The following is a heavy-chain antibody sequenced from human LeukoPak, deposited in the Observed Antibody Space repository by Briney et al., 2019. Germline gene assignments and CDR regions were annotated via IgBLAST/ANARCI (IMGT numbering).Heavy chain of an antibody. CDR2: INHSGST. CDR1: GVSFSGYY. J-gene: IGHJ4*02. CDR3: ARWGTIFGV. V-gene: IGHV4-34*01. D-gene: IGHD3-3*01. Sequence: SETLSLTCAVYGVSFSGYYWSWIRQPPGKGLEWVGEINHSGSTNYNPSLKSRVTISVDTSKNQFSLKLSSVTAADTAVYYCARWGTIFGVWGQGTLVTVSS.